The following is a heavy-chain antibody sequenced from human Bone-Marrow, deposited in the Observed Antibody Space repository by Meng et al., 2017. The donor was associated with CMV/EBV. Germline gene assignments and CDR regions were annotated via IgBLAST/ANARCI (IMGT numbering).Heavy chain of an antibody. D-gene: IGHD1-26*01. CDR1: GFTFSSYG. J-gene: IGHJ4*02. CDR2: IRYDGSNK. V-gene: IGHV3-30*02. CDR3: AKDRVGATGY. Sequence: GESLKISCAASGFTFSSYGIHWVRQAPGKGLEWVAFIRYDGSNKYYADSVKGRFTISRDNSKNTLYLQMNSLRAEDTAVYYCAKDRVGATGYWGQGTLVTVSS.